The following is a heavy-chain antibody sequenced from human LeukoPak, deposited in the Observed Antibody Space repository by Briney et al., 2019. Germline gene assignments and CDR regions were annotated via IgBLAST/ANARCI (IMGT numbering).Heavy chain of an antibody. V-gene: IGHV1-2*02. D-gene: IGHD2-2*01. CDR2: INPNSGGT. CDR1: GYTFTGYY. CDR3: AIVPAAEYYCDY. J-gene: IGHJ4*02. Sequence: ASLKLSCKASGYTFTGYYMHWVRQAPGQGLEWMGWINPNSGGTSYAQKFQGRVTMTRDTSISTAYMELSRLRSDDTAVCYCAIVPAAEYYCDYWGQGTLVTVSS.